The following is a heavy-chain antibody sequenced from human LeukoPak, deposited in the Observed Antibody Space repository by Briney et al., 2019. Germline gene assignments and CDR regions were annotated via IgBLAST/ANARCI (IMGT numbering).Heavy chain of an antibody. CDR1: GGSISSSSYY. D-gene: IGHD5-24*01. Sequence: SETLSLTCTVSGGSISSSSYYWGWIRQPPGKGLEWIEDIFYSEITFYNPSLKSRVTLSVSTSNNRFSLKLSSVTAADAAVYFCARLGGYTHGPDPVDHWGQGTLVTVSS. CDR3: ARLGGYTHGPDPVDH. CDR2: IFYSEIT. V-gene: IGHV4-39*01. J-gene: IGHJ4*02.